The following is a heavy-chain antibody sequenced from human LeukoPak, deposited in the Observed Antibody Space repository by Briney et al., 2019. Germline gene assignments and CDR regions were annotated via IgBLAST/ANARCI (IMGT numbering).Heavy chain of an antibody. J-gene: IGHJ4*02. CDR1: GGSISSYY. CDR3: ARAYYRGAGTYYPPDY. Sequence: SETLSLTCTVSGGSISSYYWSWIRQPPGKGLEWIGYIYHSESTNYNPSLKSRVTISGDTSKNQFSLKLSSVTAADTAVYYCARAYYRGAGTYYPPDYWGQGTLVTVSS. CDR2: IYHSEST. V-gene: IGHV4-59*01. D-gene: IGHD3-10*01.